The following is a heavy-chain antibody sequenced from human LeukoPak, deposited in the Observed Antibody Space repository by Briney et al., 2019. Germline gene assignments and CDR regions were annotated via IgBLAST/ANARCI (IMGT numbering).Heavy chain of an antibody. Sequence: GESLKISCKGSGYSFTSYWIGWVRQMPGKGLEWMGIIYPGDSDTRYSPSFQVQVTISDDKSISTADLQWSSLKASDTAIYDFARHPRSGGNDYWGQGTLVTVSS. D-gene: IGHD2-15*01. CDR1: GYSFTSYW. J-gene: IGHJ4*02. CDR2: IYPGDSDT. CDR3: ARHPRSGGNDY. V-gene: IGHV5-51*01.